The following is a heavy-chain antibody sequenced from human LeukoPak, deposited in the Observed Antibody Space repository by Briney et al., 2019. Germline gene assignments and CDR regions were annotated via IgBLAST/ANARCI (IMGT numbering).Heavy chain of an antibody. CDR3: ARGRLSGFPTSFDT. D-gene: IGHD5-12*01. J-gene: IGHJ4*02. Sequence: SETLSLTCTVSGGSINSYFWSWIRQSPGKGLEWIGYIYYSGSTNYNPSLKSRLTISLDTSRTRFSLKLSSVTAADTAVYYCARGRLSGFPTSFDTWGQGSLVTVSS. CDR2: IYYSGST. V-gene: IGHV4-59*01. CDR1: GGSINSYF.